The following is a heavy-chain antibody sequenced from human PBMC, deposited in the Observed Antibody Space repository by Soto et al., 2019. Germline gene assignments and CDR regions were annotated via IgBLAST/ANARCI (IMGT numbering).Heavy chain of an antibody. V-gene: IGHV4-34*01. CDR2: INYSGST. J-gene: IGHJ3*02. D-gene: IGHD1-26*01. CDR3: ARDGGSSHDAFDI. Sequence: PSETLSLTRAVHGGSFSGYYWNWLRQPPGKGLEWIGQINYSGSTDYNPSLKSRVTIAVDTSKNQFSLKLTSVTAADTAVYYCARDGGSSHDAFDIWGQGTMVTVSS. CDR1: GGSFSGYY.